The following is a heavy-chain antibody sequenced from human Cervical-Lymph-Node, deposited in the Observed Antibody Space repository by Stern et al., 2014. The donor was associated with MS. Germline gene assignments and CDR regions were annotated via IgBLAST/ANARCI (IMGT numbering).Heavy chain of an antibody. CDR2: MNPNSGNT. J-gene: IGHJ6*02. D-gene: IGHD3-10*01. CDR3: ARAEVGEDGLDV. V-gene: IGHV1-8*01. CDR1: GYTFTSNE. Sequence: QVQLVQSGAEVKKPGASVKVSCKASGYTFTSNELFWVRQATGQGLEWMGWMNPNSGNTGYAQKFQGRVTMTRDTSISTGYMELSSLTSDDTAVYYCARAEVGEDGLDVWGQGTTVTVSS.